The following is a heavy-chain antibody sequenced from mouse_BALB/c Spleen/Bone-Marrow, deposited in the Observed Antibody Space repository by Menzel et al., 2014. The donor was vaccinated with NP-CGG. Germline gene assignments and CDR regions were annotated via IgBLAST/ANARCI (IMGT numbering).Heavy chain of an antibody. CDR1: GYSFTGYT. D-gene: IGHD1-1*01. CDR2: INPFNGGS. V-gene: IGHV1-18*01. J-gene: IGHJ2*01. CDR3: ARRDYGSSPFDH. Sequence: VQLQQSGPELVKPGASMKISCKASGYSFTGYTMNWVKQSHGKNLEWIGLINPFNGGSIYNQKFKGKATLTIHKSSSTAYMELLSLTSEDSAVYYCARRDYGSSPFDHWGQGTTLTVSS.